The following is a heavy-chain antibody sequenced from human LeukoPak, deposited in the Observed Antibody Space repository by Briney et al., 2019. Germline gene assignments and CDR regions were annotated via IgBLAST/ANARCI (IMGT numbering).Heavy chain of an antibody. CDR2: IYYSGST. J-gene: IGHJ4*02. Sequence: PSETLSLTCTVSGGSISSSSYYWGWIRQPPGKGLEWIGSIYYSGSTYYNPSLKSRVTISVDTSKNQFPLKLSSVTAADTAVYYCARPGAYDSSGYHFDYWGQGTLVTVSS. D-gene: IGHD3-22*01. V-gene: IGHV4-39*01. CDR3: ARPGAYDSSGYHFDY. CDR1: GGSISSSSYY.